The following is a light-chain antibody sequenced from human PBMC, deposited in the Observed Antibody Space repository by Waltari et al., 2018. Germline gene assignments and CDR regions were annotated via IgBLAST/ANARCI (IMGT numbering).Light chain of an antibody. J-gene: IGKJ4*01. V-gene: IGKV4-1*01. Sequence: IVMTQSPDSLAVSLAERATINCKSSQTVLYSSNNKNYLAWYQQKPRQPPKLLIYWASTRESGVPDRFSGSGSGTDFTLTISSLQAEDVAVYYCQQYYNTPLTFGGGTKVEIK. CDR1: QTVLYSSNNKNY. CDR2: WAS. CDR3: QQYYNTPLT.